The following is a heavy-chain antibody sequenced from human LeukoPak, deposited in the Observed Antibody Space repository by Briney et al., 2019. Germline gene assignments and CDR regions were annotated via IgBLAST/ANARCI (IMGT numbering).Heavy chain of an antibody. J-gene: IGHJ3*02. V-gene: IGHV4-39*07. CDR3: ARVGVVVVAAISAAFDI. D-gene: IGHD2-15*01. CDR2: IYYSGST. Sequence: PSETLSLTSTVSGASISSSSYYWGWIRQPPGKGLGWIGSIYYSGSTYYNPSLKSRVIISVDTSKKQFSLKLSSVTAADTAVYYCARVGVVVVAAISAAFDIWGQGTMVTVSS. CDR1: GASISSSSYY.